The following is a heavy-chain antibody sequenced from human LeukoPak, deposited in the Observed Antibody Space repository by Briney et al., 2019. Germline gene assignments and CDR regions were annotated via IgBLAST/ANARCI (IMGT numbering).Heavy chain of an antibody. CDR2: IYYSGST. CDR1: GRSISIYY. V-gene: IGHV4-59*13. CDR3: ARARDSGSFGLFGTAFDI. D-gene: IGHD1-26*01. J-gene: IGHJ3*02. Sequence: ADTLTLTCTVSGRSISIYYGRCIRQPPGRGVEWLGYIYYSGSTNYNPHLKSRVTISVETSKHQFSLKLGSVTAADTAVYYCARARDSGSFGLFGTAFDIWGQGTMVTVSS.